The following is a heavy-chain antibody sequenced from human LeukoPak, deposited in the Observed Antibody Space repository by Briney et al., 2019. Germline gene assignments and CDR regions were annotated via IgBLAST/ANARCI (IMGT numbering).Heavy chain of an antibody. CDR3: AKGIAAAEYFDY. CDR1: GLTFSSYA. Sequence: GGSLRLSCAASGLTFSSYAMSWVRQAPGEGLEWVSGISGSGGSTYYADSVKGRFTISRDNSKNTLYLQMNSLRAEDTAVYYCAKGIAAAEYFDYWGQGTLVTVSS. CDR2: ISGSGGST. V-gene: IGHV3-23*01. J-gene: IGHJ4*02. D-gene: IGHD6-13*01.